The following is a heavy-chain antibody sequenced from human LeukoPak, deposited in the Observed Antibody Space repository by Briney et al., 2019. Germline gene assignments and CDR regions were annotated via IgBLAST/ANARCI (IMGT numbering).Heavy chain of an antibody. D-gene: IGHD6-19*01. Sequence: PGGSLRLSCAASGFTFSSYAMHWVRQAPGKGLEWVAVISYDGSNKYYAGSVKGRFTISRDNSKNTLYLQMNSLRAEDTAVYYCARDGIAVGFDYWGQGTLVTVSS. V-gene: IGHV3-30-3*01. CDR3: ARDGIAVGFDY. CDR1: GFTFSSYA. CDR2: ISYDGSNK. J-gene: IGHJ4*02.